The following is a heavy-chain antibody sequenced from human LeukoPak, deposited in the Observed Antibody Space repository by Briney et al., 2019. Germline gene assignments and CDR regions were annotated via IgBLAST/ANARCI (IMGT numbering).Heavy chain of an antibody. CDR2: ISAYNGNT. Sequence: GASVKVSCKASGYTFTSYGISWVRQAPGQGLEWMGWISAYNGNTNYAQKLQGRVTMTTDTSTNTAYMELRSLRSDDTAVYYCARVARYGYLSNYYFDYWGQGTLVTVSS. CDR1: GYTFTSYG. CDR3: ARVARYGYLSNYYFDY. D-gene: IGHD5-24*01. J-gene: IGHJ4*02. V-gene: IGHV1-18*01.